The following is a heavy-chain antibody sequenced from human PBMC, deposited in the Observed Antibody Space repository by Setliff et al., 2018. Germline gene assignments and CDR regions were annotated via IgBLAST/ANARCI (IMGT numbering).Heavy chain of an antibody. CDR2: IRPNGGGT. CDR3: ARGGGSYRAGNGRPTYWFDP. J-gene: IGHJ5*02. V-gene: IGHV1-2*02. CDR1: GYPFIEHY. Sequence: ASVKVSCKTSGYPFIEHYVNWVRQAPGQGLEWMGWIRPNGGGTHYAQKFQGRVTMTRDTANSTVYMDLSSLTSDDTAIYYCARGGGSYRAGNGRPTYWFDPWGQGTLVTVSS. D-gene: IGHD2-21*01.